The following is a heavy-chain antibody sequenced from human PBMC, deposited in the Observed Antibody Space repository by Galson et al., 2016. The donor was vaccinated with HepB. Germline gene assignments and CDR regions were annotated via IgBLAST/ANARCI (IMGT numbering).Heavy chain of an antibody. CDR2: IYESGST. J-gene: IGHJ3*02. Sequence: SETLSLTCEVSGGSISGNWWSWVRQPPGKGLEWIGEIYESGSTHYNASLESRVTISMDTANSQLSLRVNSLTAAETAVYFCARHIAVTGTRGFDMWGQGTLVTVSS. CDR3: ARHIAVTGTRGFDM. V-gene: IGHV4-4*02. D-gene: IGHD6-19*01. CDR1: GGSISGNW.